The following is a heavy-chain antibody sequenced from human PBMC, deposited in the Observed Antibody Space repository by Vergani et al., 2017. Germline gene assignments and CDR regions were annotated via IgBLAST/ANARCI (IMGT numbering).Heavy chain of an antibody. CDR3: TRHWAVVAANNWFDP. J-gene: IGHJ5*02. CDR1: KNSISSRSHY. D-gene: IGHD2-15*01. V-gene: IGHV4-39*01. CDR2: VYQSGNT. Sequence: QLQLQESGPGLVRPAETLSLTCTVSKNSISSRSHYWGWIRQSPGRGLEWIGSVYQSGNTFYNPSFKSRVTMSVDTSKSQFSLKLSSVTAADTAVYYCTRHWAVVAANNWFDPWGQGTLVTVSS.